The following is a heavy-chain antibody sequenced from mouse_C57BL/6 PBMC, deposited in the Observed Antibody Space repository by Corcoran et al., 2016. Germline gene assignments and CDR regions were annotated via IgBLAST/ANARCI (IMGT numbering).Heavy chain of an antibody. CDR1: VCTFTTYG. CDR3: ARQDYGSTSFAY. D-gene: IGHD1-1*01. J-gene: IGHJ3*01. CDR2: MNTYSGVP. Sequence: QIPLVQSGPGLKEPGETVKVACKASVCTFTTYGMSWVKQAPGKGLKWMGWMNTYSGVPTYADDFKGRFAFSFENSASTAYLQINNLKNEDTATDFCARQDYGSTSFAYWGQGTLVTVSA. V-gene: IGHV9-3*01.